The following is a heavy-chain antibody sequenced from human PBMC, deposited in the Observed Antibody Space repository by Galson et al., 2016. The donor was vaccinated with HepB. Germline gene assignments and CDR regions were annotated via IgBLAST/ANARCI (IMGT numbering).Heavy chain of an antibody. CDR1: GFTFHYFA. D-gene: IGHD3-16*01. V-gene: IGHV3-43*02. Sequence: SLRLSCAASGFTFHYFAIHWVRQAPGKGLQWVSLISGDGVNTFFADSVKGRFTISRDNSKNSLYLQMNSLKTEDTALYYCAKDISGGGAFDIWGRGTLVTVSS. CDR2: ISGDGVNT. CDR3: AKDISGGGAFDI. J-gene: IGHJ3*02.